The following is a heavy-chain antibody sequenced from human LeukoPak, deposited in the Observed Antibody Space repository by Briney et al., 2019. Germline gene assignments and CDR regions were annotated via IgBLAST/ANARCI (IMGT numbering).Heavy chain of an antibody. V-gene: IGHV4-59*12. CDR1: GGSISSYY. CDR2: IYYSGST. Sequence: SETLSLTCTVSGGSISSYYWSWIRQPPGKGLEWIGYIYYSGSTNYNPSLKSRVTMSVDTSKNQISLKLSSVTAADTAVYYCARNQAIFGVVTFFDYWGQGTLVTVSS. D-gene: IGHD3-3*01. J-gene: IGHJ4*02. CDR3: ARNQAIFGVVTFFDY.